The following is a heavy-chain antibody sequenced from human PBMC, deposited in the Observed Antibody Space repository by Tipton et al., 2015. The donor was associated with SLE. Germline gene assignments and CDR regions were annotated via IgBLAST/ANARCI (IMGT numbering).Heavy chain of an antibody. CDR2: IYTSGST. Sequence: TLSLTCTVSGGPISSGSYYWSWIRQPAGKGLEWIGRIYTSGSTNSNPSLKSRVTISVDTSKNQFSLKLSSVTAADTAVYYCARGGGVVVVPAATKMDVWGKGTTVTVSS. CDR1: GGPISSGSYY. V-gene: IGHV4-61*02. D-gene: IGHD2-2*01. J-gene: IGHJ6*04. CDR3: ARGGGVVVVPAATKMDV.